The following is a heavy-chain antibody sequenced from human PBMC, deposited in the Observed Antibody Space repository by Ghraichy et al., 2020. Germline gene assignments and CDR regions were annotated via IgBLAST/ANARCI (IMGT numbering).Heavy chain of an antibody. V-gene: IGHV3-7*01. Sequence: GGSLRLSCAASGFTFSSYWMSWVRQAPGKGLEWVANIKQDGSEKYYVDSVKGRFTISRDNAKNSLYLQMSSLRVEDTSVYYCARGEGYCSSTSCPNYRYYSSYGMDVWGQGTTVTVSS. CDR2: IKQDGSEK. CDR3: ARGEGYCSSTSCPNYRYYSSYGMDV. D-gene: IGHD2-2*01. J-gene: IGHJ6*02. CDR1: GFTFSSYW.